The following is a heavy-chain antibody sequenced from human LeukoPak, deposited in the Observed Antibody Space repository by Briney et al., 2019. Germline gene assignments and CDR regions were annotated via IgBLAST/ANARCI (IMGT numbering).Heavy chain of an antibody. CDR3: ARQGEMAADPADY. Sequence: GESLKISCQGSGYSFSTYWITWVRQMPGKGLEWMGIIYPGDSDTRYSPSFQGQVTISTDESVSTAYLQWSSLKASDTAMYYCARQGEMAADPADYWGQGTLVTVSS. D-gene: IGHD5-24*01. V-gene: IGHV5-51*01. CDR1: GYSFSTYW. J-gene: IGHJ4*02. CDR2: IYPGDSDT.